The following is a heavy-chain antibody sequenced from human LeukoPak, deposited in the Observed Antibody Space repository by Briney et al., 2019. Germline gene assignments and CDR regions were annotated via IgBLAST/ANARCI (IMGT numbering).Heavy chain of an antibody. Sequence: ASVKVSCKASGYTFTGYYMHWVRQAPGQGLEWMGWISAYNGNTNYAQKLQGRVTMTPDTSTSTAYMELRSLRSDDTAVYYCARDATAYSSSWYVPWFDPWGQGTLVTVSS. V-gene: IGHV1-18*04. CDR2: ISAYNGNT. CDR1: GYTFTGYY. J-gene: IGHJ5*02. CDR3: ARDATAYSSSWYVPWFDP. D-gene: IGHD6-13*01.